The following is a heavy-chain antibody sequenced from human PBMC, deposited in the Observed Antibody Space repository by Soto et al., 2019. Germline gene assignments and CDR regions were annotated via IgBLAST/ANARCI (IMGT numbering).Heavy chain of an antibody. D-gene: IGHD6-13*01. Sequence: GGSLRLSCAASGFTFSSYGMHWVRQAPGKGLEWVAVIWYDGSNKYYADSVKGRFTISRDNSKNTLYLQMNSLRAEDTAVYYCARDSSSWPNWGGWFDPWGQGTLVTVSS. V-gene: IGHV3-33*01. CDR1: GFTFSSYG. CDR2: IWYDGSNK. CDR3: ARDSSSWPNWGGWFDP. J-gene: IGHJ5*02.